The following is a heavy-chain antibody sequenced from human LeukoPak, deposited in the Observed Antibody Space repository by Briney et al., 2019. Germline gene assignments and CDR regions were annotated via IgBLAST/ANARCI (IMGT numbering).Heavy chain of an antibody. CDR3: ARHNLKVRMLWFDP. CDR1: GGSISSSSYY. D-gene: IGHD2-15*01. CDR2: IYYSGST. Sequence: SETLSLTCTVSGGSISSSSYYWGWIRQPPGKGLEWIGSIYYSGSTYYNPSLKSRVTISVDTSKNQFSLKLSSVTAADTAVYYCARHNLKVRMLWFDPWGQGTLVTVSS. V-gene: IGHV4-39*01. J-gene: IGHJ5*02.